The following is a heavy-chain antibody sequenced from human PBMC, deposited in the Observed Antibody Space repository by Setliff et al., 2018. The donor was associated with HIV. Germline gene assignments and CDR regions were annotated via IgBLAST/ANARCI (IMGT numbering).Heavy chain of an antibody. V-gene: IGHV1-18*04. D-gene: IGHD3-9*01. Sequence: ASVKVSCKVSGITFNKYGISWVRQAPGQGLQWMGWISVDNGNTNYAQKLQGRVTMTTDTSTSTAYMELRSLRSDDTAVYYCARSRNSILTGYYPTADFDYWGQGTLVTVSS. CDR1: GITFNKYG. CDR2: ISVDNGNT. J-gene: IGHJ4*02. CDR3: ARSRNSILTGYYPTADFDY.